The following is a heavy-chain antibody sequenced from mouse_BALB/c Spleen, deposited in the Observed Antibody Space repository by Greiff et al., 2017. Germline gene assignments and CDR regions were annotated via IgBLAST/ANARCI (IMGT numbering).Heavy chain of an antibody. CDR1: GFSLTSYG. CDR2: IWSGGST. D-gene: IGHD1-1*01. Sequence: QVHVKQSGPGLVQPSQSLSITCTVSGFSLTSYGVHWVRQSPGKGLEWLGVIWSGGSTDYNAAFISRLSISKDNSKSQVFFKMNSLQADDTAIYYCARERGSYYGSSPFAYWGQGTLVTVSA. CDR3: ARERGSYYGSSPFAY. J-gene: IGHJ3*01. V-gene: IGHV2-4-1*01.